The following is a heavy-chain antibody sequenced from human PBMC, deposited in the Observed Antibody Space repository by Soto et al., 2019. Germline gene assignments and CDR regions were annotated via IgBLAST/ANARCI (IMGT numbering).Heavy chain of an antibody. Sequence: QVQLVQSGAEMKKPGASVKVSCKSSGYTFNIYGIHWLRQAPGQSLEWMGWINGGTGNVEYSQRVQDRVIISRDTSARTDYMEASRLTFDGTAIFRCARATIPSQPKGLDVWGQGTAVIVSS. CDR1: GYTFNIYG. CDR3: ARATIPSQPKGLDV. D-gene: IGHD2-2*02. J-gene: IGHJ6*02. CDR2: INGGTGNV. V-gene: IGHV1-3*01.